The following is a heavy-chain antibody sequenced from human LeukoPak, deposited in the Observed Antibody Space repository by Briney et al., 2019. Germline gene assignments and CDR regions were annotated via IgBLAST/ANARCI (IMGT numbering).Heavy chain of an antibody. CDR1: GFTFSSYA. CDR3: AKDPNDYYDSWAFDY. Sequence: GGSLRLSCAASGFTFSSYAMSWVRQPPGKGLEWVSAISGSGGSTYYADSVKGRFTISRDNSKNTLYLQMNSLRAEDTAVYYCAKDPNDYYDSWAFDYWGQGTLVTVSS. V-gene: IGHV3-23*01. CDR2: ISGSGGST. D-gene: IGHD3-22*01. J-gene: IGHJ4*02.